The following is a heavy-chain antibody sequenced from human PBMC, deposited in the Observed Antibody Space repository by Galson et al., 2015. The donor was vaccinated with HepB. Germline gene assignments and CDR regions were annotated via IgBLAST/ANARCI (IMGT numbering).Heavy chain of an antibody. CDR2: ISSSGGNI. V-gene: IGHV3-9*01. Sequence: SLRLSCAASGFTFSDYSMDWLRQAPGKGLDWVSNISSSGGNIGYAASVKCRFTISRDNAKNPLYLQMNSLRAENTALYYCAKDFSVAATCFVNWGQGTLVPVSS. CDR1: GFTFSDYS. D-gene: IGHD2-15*01. CDR3: AKDFSVAATCFVN. J-gene: IGHJ4*02.